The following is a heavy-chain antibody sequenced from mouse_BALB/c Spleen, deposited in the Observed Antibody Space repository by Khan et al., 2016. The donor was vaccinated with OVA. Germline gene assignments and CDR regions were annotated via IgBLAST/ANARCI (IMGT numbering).Heavy chain of an antibody. CDR3: ARGAGTTYGMDY. CDR2: ILPGRGNI. V-gene: IGHV1-9*01. CDR1: GYTFSSYW. D-gene: IGHD4-1*01. Sequence: QVQLKQSGAELMKPGASVKISCKATGYTFSSYWIEWVKQRPGHGLEWIGEILPGRGNINYNEKFKGKATFTADTSSNIAYMQLNSLTSGDSAVYYCARGAGTTYGMDYWGQGTSVTVSS. J-gene: IGHJ4*01.